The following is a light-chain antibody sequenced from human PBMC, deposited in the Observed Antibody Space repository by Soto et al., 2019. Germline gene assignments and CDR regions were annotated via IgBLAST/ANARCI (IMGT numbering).Light chain of an antibody. CDR1: QTVSTF. J-gene: IGKJ1*01. V-gene: IGKV3-11*01. Sequence: EIVLTQSPDTLSLSPGERATLSCRASQTVSTFLAWYQQKPGQAPRLIVYDASNRAPGIPARFIGSGSGTDFTLTVSSLEPEDFALYYCQQRSCWPTFGQGTKVEI. CDR2: DAS. CDR3: QQRSCWPT.